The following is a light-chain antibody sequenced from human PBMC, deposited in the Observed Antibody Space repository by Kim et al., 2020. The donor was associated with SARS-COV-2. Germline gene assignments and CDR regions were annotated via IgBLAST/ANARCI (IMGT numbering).Light chain of an antibody. V-gene: IGKV1-5*01. CDR3: QHYNSYPYT. CDR2: EAS. CDR1: QIISTW. J-gene: IGKJ2*01. Sequence: ASVGERVTITCRASQIISTWLAWYQQKPGKAPKLLIYEASTLESGVPSRFSGSGSGTEFSLTISSLQPDDFATHYCQHYNSYPYTFGQGTKVDIK.